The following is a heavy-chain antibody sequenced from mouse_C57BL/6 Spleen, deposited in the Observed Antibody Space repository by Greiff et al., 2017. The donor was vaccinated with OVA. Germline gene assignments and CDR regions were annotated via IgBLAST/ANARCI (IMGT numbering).Heavy chain of an antibody. CDR1: GYTFTSYW. V-gene: IGHV1-64*01. CDR2: IHPNSGST. Sequence: VQLQQPGAELVKPGASVKLSCKASGYTFTSYWMHWVKQRPGQGLEWIGMIHPNSGSTNYNEKFKSKATLTVDKSSSTAYMQLSSLTSEDSAVYYCASYYGSNYAMDYWGQGTSVTVSS. D-gene: IGHD1-1*01. J-gene: IGHJ4*01. CDR3: ASYYGSNYAMDY.